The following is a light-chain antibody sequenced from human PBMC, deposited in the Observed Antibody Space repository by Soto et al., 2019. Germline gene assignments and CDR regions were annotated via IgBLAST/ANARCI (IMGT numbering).Light chain of an antibody. J-gene: IGKJ2*01. CDR2: AAS. CDR3: QQYTNWPPLYT. V-gene: IGKV3-15*01. Sequence: EIVMTQSPATLSVSPGDRATLSCRASQSVSSNLAWYQQKPGQAPRLLIYAASTRATGIPARFSGSGSGTEFTLTISSLRSEDFAVYYCQQYTNWPPLYTFGQGTKLEI. CDR1: QSVSSN.